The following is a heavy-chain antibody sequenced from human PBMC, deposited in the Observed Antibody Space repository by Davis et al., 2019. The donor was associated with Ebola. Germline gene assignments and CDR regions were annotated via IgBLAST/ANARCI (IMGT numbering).Heavy chain of an antibody. J-gene: IGHJ6*02. Sequence: AASVKVSCKSSGHTFTDYYIHWVRQAPRQGLEWMGRINPYSGGIKYAQKFQGRVTLTRDTSISTVYMELSGLRSDDTAVYYCARDLKQPPPSYYYGMDVWGQGTTVTVSS. V-gene: IGHV1-2*06. CDR2: INPYSGGI. D-gene: IGHD6-13*01. CDR3: ARDLKQPPPSYYYGMDV. CDR1: GHTFTDYY.